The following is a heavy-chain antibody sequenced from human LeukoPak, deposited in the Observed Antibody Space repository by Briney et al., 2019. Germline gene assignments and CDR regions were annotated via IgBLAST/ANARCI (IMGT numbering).Heavy chain of an antibody. CDR3: ARECRYSSSWYVSVARPTGWFDP. CDR2: INHSGST. D-gene: IGHD6-13*01. Sequence: PSETLSLTCAVYGGSFSGYYWSWIRQPPGKGLEWIGEINHSGSTNYNPSLKSRVTISVDTSKNQFSLKLSSVTAADTAVYYCARECRYSSSWYVSVARPTGWFDPWGQGTLVTVSS. CDR1: GGSFSGYY. V-gene: IGHV4-34*01. J-gene: IGHJ5*02.